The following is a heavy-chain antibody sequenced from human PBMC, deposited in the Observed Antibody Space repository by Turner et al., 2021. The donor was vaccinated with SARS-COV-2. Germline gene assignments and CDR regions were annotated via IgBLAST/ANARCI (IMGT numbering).Heavy chain of an antibody. V-gene: IGHV3-33*01. CDR1: GFTFSSYG. Sequence: QVQLVGSGGGVVQPGWSLRLSCAASGFTFSSYGMHWVRQAPGKGLEWVAVIWYDGSNKYYADSVKGRFTISRDNSKNTLYLQMNSLRAEDTAVYYCARDLEGAMVTYYYGMDVWGQGTTVTVSS. D-gene: IGHD5-18*01. CDR3: ARDLEGAMVTYYYGMDV. J-gene: IGHJ6*02. CDR2: IWYDGSNK.